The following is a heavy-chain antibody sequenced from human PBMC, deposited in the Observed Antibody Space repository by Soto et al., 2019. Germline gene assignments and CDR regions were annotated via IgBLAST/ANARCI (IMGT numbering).Heavy chain of an antibody. J-gene: IGHJ6*02. CDR3: ARNGDTYYYGSGSYLPDV. Sequence: SETLSLRCTVSGVSISSYYWSLSRQPPGKGLEWIGYIYYSGSTNYNPSLKSRVTISVDTSKNQFSLKLSSVTAADTAVYYCARNGDTYYYGSGSYLPDVWGQGTTVT. CDR1: GVSISSYY. V-gene: IGHV4-59*08. D-gene: IGHD3-10*01. CDR2: IYYSGST.